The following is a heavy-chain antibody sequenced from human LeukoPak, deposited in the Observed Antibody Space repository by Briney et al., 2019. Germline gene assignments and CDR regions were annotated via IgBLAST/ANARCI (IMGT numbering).Heavy chain of an antibody. V-gene: IGHV3-66*01. CDR3: ARGSVTADDAFDI. CDR1: GFTVSSSY. CDR2: IYSGGST. D-gene: IGHD5-18*01. Sequence: TGGSLRLSCAASGFTVSSSYMSWVRQAPGKGLEWVSAIYSGGSTYYADSVKGRFTISRDNSKNTLYLQMNSLRAEDTAVYYCARGSVTADDAFDIWGQGTMVTVSS. J-gene: IGHJ3*02.